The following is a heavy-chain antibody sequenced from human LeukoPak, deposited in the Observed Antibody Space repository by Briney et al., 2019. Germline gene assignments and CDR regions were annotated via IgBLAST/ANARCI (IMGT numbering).Heavy chain of an antibody. D-gene: IGHD6-19*01. Sequence: GGSLRLSCAASGFTFSSYSMNWVRQAPGKGLEWGSTISSSSSYKYYADSVKGRFTISRDNATNSLYLQMNSLRAEDTAVYYCARGYSSGWYSGTNWFDPWGQGTLVTVSS. V-gene: IGHV3-21*01. CDR2: ISSSSSYK. CDR3: ARGYSSGWYSGTNWFDP. CDR1: GFTFSSYS. J-gene: IGHJ5*02.